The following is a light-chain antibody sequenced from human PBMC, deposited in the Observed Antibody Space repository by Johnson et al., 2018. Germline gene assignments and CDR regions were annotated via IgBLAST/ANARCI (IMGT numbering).Light chain of an antibody. V-gene: IGLV1-51*02. CDR1: SSNIGNNY. CDR2: ENN. Sequence: QSVLTQPPSVSAAPGQKVTISCSGSSSNIGNNYVSWYQQLPGTAPKLLIYENNKRPSGIPDRFSGSKSGTSATLGITGLRPGDEADYYCGTWDRGLSAGNVLGTGTKVTVL. J-gene: IGLJ1*01. CDR3: GTWDRGLSAGNV.